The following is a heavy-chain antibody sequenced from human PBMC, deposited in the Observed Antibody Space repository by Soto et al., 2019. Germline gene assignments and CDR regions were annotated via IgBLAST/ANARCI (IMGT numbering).Heavy chain of an antibody. CDR3: ARQASSSLYGFYSYFDY. D-gene: IGHD6-13*01. CDR1: GGSISSGNW. CDR2: VSHSGSA. Sequence: SETLALTCTVSGGSISSGNWWTWVRQPPGKGLEWIGEVSHSGSAKYNPSLKSRVTISLDKSKNQFSLKLTSVIAADTAVYYCARQASSSLYGFYSYFDYWGQGTLVTVSS. J-gene: IGHJ4*02. V-gene: IGHV4-4*02.